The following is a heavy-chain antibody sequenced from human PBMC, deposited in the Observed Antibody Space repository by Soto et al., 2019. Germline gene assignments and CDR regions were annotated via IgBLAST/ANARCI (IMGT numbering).Heavy chain of an antibody. V-gene: IGHV3-15*07. CDR1: GFTFSNAW. J-gene: IGHJ4*02. Sequence: GGSLRLSCAVSGFTFSNAWINWVRQTPGRGLEWVGRVKSKNDGGTTDFAAPVKGRFAISRDDSKNTLYLQMNSLKTEDTAVYYCTTDTVTVFDYWGQGTLVTVSS. CDR2: VKSKNDGGTT. CDR3: TTDTVTVFDY. D-gene: IGHD4-17*01.